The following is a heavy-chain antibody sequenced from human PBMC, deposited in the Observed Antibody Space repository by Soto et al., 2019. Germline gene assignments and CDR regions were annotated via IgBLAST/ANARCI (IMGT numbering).Heavy chain of an antibody. D-gene: IGHD6-13*01. CDR3: ATILEEAGFGY. J-gene: IGHJ4*02. CDR1: GFTFSSYA. V-gene: IGHV3-23*01. Sequence: PGGSLRLSCAASGFTFSSYAMGWARQAPGKGLEWVSSISGSGGTTYHGDSVKGRFTTSRDSSKNTLSLQMNSLRADDTAVYYCATILEEAGFGYRGQRTPVTVSS. CDR2: ISGSGGTT.